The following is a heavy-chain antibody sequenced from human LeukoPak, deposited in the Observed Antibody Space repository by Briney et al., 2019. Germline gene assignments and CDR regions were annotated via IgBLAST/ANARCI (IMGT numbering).Heavy chain of an antibody. D-gene: IGHD2-15*01. CDR2: INPNSGGT. V-gene: IGHV1-2*06. J-gene: IGHJ4*02. Sequence: ASVKVSCKASGYTFTAYYTHWVRQAPGQGLEWMGRINPNSGGTNCAQNFQGRVTMTRDTSITTAYMELSKLTSDDTAVYYCAREENCSGGSCYYYWGQGTLVTVSS. CDR1: GYTFTAYY. CDR3: AREENCSGGSCYYY.